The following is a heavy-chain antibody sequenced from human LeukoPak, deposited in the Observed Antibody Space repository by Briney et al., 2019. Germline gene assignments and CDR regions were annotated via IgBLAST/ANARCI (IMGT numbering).Heavy chain of an antibody. CDR2: IIPIFGTA. Sequence: SVKVSCKASGGTFSSYAISWVRQAPGQGLEWMGGIIPIFGTANYARKFQGRVTITADESTSTAYMELSSLRSEDTAVYYCARSDGAQWLVLPDYWGQGTLVTVSS. V-gene: IGHV1-69*13. J-gene: IGHJ4*02. D-gene: IGHD6-19*01. CDR3: ARSDGAQWLVLPDY. CDR1: GGTFSSYA.